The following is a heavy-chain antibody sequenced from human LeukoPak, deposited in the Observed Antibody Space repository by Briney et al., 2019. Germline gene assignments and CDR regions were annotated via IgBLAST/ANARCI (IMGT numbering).Heavy chain of an antibody. V-gene: IGHV3-7*01. CDR1: GFIFRNHW. CDR2: IKQGGNEK. D-gene: IGHD4-17*01. CDR3: ARGPNYGDRVDYFDY. Sequence: GGSLRLSCAASGFIFRNHWMSWVRQVPGRGLEWVAHIKQGGNEKHYVDSVEGRFTLSRDDSKNSLYLQMNSLRVDDSAVYYCARGPNYGDRVDYFDYWGQGTLVTVSS. J-gene: IGHJ4*02.